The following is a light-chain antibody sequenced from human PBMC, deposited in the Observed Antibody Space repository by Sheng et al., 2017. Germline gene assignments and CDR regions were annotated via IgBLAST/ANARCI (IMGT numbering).Light chain of an antibody. CDR1: QRITTS. Sequence: EIVLTQSPATLSLSPGERATLSCRASQRITTSLAWYQHRPGQAPRLLIYGASSRATGIPDRFSGSGSGTDFTLTISRLEPEDFAVYYCQQYGSSPLTFGGGTKVEIK. CDR2: GAS. J-gene: IGKJ4*01. V-gene: IGKV3-20*01. CDR3: QQYGSSPLT.